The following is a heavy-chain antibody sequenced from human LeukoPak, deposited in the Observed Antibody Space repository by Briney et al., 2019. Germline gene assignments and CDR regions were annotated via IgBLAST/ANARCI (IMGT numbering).Heavy chain of an antibody. D-gene: IGHD3-9*01. CDR2: IYYSGST. CDR3: ARGHDILTGYTGYYFDY. CDR1: GGSFSSYY. Sequence: PSETLSLTCAVYGGSFSSYYWSWIRQPPGKGLEWIGYIYYSGSTNYNPSLKSRVTISVDTSKNQFSLKLSSVTAADTAVYYCARGHDILTGYTGYYFDYWGQGTLVTVSS. J-gene: IGHJ4*02. V-gene: IGHV4-59*01.